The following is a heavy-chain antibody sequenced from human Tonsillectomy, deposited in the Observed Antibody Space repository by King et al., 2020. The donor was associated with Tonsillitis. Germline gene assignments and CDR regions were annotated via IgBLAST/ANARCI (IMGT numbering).Heavy chain of an antibody. J-gene: IGHJ4*02. CDR1: GYTFTSYG. CDR2: ISAYNGNT. D-gene: IGHD1-26*01. CDR3: ARWTPSGSDYGKSDY. V-gene: IGHV1-18*04. Sequence: VQLVESGAEVKKPGASVKVSCKASGYTFTSYGISWVRQAPGQGLEWMGWISAYNGNTNYAQKLQGRVTMTTDTSTSTAYMELRSLRSDDTAVYYCARWTPSGSDYGKSDYWGQGTLVTVSS.